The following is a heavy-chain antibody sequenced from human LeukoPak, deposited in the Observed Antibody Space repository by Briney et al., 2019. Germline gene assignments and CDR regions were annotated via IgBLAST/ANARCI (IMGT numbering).Heavy chain of an antibody. J-gene: IGHJ1*01. Sequence: GGSLRLSCAASGFTFSSYGMHWVRQAPGKGLEWVAVIWYDGSNQYYADSVKGRFTISRDNSKNTLYLQMDSLRAEDTAVYYCALQQLVSLGFQHWGQGTLVTVSS. CDR2: IWYDGSNQ. D-gene: IGHD6-13*01. CDR3: ALQQLVSLGFQH. CDR1: GFTFSSYG. V-gene: IGHV3-33*01.